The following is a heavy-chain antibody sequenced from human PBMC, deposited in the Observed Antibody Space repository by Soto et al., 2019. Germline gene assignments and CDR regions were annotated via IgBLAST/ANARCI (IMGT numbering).Heavy chain of an antibody. Sequence: SETLSLTCTVSGGSISSYYWSWIRQPPGKGLEWIGYIYYSGSTNYNPSLKSRVTISVDTSKNQFSLKPSSVTAADTAVYYCARQGLVAYVYYNPIFYSWGQRTQVTVSS. CDR2: IYYSGST. CDR3: ARQGLVAYVYYNPIFYS. D-gene: IGHD3-10*01. J-gene: IGHJ4*02. V-gene: IGHV4-59*08. CDR1: GGSISSYY.